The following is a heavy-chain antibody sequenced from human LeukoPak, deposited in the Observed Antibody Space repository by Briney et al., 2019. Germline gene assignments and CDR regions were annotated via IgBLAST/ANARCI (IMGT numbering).Heavy chain of an antibody. V-gene: IGHV4-59*08. D-gene: IGHD1-7*01. CDR3: ASGGAELYYYYMDV. CDR1: GGSISSYY. J-gene: IGHJ6*03. Sequence: SETLSLTCTVSGGSISSYYWSWIRHPPGKGLEWIGYIYYSGTTNYNPSLKSRVTISVDTSKTQFSLKLSSVTAADTAVYYCASGGAELYYYYMDVWGKGTTVTVSS. CDR2: IYYSGTT.